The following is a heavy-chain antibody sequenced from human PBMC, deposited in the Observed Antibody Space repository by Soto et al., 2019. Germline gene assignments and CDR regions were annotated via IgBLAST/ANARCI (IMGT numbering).Heavy chain of an antibody. CDR1: GYTFTSYG. Sequence: QVQLVQSGAEVKKPGASVKVSCKASGYTFTSYGISWVRQAPGQGLEWMGWISAYNGNTNYAQKLQGRVTMTTDTPTRTAYMELRSLGSDVTAVYYCAGDRSITGTSYISDYWGQGPLVTVSP. V-gene: IGHV1-18*01. D-gene: IGHD1-20*01. J-gene: IGHJ4*02. CDR2: ISAYNGNT. CDR3: AGDRSITGTSYISDY.